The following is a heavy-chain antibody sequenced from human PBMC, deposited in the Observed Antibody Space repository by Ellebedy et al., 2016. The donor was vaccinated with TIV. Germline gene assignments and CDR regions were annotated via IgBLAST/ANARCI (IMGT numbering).Heavy chain of an antibody. CDR3: ARARYGDSSGYYSYFHFGLDV. Sequence: AASVKVSCKASGYTFTRYYMHWVRQAPGQGLEWMGIVNPSGGSTSYAQKLQGRVTMTRDTSTGTVYMELSSLRSEETAVYYCARARYGDSSGYYSYFHFGLDVWGHGTTVTVSS. D-gene: IGHD3-22*01. V-gene: IGHV1-46*04. J-gene: IGHJ6*02. CDR2: VNPSGGST. CDR1: GYTFTRYY.